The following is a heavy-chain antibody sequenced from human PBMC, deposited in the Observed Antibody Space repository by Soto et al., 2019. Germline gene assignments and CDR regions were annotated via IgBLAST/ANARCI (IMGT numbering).Heavy chain of an antibody. J-gene: IGHJ4*02. CDR3: AHRQGEGGFLEWLLYFDY. CDR1: GFSLRTSGVG. V-gene: IGHV2-5*02. CDR2: IYWDDDK. D-gene: IGHD3-3*01. Sequence: GSGPTLVNPTQTLTLTCTFSGFSLRTSGVGVGWIRQPPGKALEWLALIYWDDDKRYSPSLKSRLTITKDTSKNQVVLTMTNMDPVDTATYYCAHRQGEGGFLEWLLYFDYWGQGTLVTVSS.